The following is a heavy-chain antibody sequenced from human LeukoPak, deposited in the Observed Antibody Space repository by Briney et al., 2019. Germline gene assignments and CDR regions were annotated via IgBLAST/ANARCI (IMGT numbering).Heavy chain of an antibody. V-gene: IGHV1-2*02. CDR1: GYTFTGYY. D-gene: IGHD1-26*01. CDR3: ARVYPEQLVRGRWELLSPLYYYYYYMDV. J-gene: IGHJ6*03. CDR2: VNPNGGGT. Sequence: ASVKVSCKASGYTFTGYYMHWVRQAPGQGLEWMGWVNPNGGGTNYAQKFQGRVTMTRDTSISTAYMELSRLRAEDTAVYYCARVYPEQLVRGRWELLSPLYYYYYYMDVWGKGTTVTVSS.